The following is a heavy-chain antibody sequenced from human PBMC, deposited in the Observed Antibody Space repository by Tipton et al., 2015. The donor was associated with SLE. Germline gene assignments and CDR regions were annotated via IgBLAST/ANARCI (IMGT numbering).Heavy chain of an antibody. CDR3: TRGGDFWSGPTY. Sequence: SLRLSCTASGFTFGDYAMRWFRQAPGKGLEWVGFIRSKAYGGTTEYAASVKGRFTISRDDSKSIAYLQMNSLKTEDTAVYYCTRGGDFWSGPTYWGQGSLVTVSS. CDR1: GFTFGDYA. V-gene: IGHV3-49*03. J-gene: IGHJ4*02. CDR2: IRSKAYGGTT. D-gene: IGHD3-3*01.